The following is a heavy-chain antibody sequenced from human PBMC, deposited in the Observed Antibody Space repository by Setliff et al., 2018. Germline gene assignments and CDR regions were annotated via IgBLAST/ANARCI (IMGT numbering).Heavy chain of an antibody. Sequence: SETLSLTCTVSGYSISSGYIWGWIRQPPGKGLEWVGXXXXXXSINYNXXLKSRLTISRDTSKNQVSLKLNSVTATDTAVYYCARDLGHGGDSDYWGQGILVTVSS. CDR3: ARDLGHGGDSDY. J-gene: IGHJ4*02. D-gene: IGHD2-21*02. CDR1: GYSISSGYI. CDR2: XXXXXSI. V-gene: IGHV4-38-2*02.